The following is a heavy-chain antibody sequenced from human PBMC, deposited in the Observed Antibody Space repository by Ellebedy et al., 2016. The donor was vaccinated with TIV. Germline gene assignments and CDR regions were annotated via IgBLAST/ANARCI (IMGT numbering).Heavy chain of an antibody. Sequence: ASVKVSCKASGFSFTNHWIGWVRQMPGKGLDWMGVIFPGDSETRYSPSFQGQVTISADKSISTAYLQWSSLKASDTAMYYCAREYYYGSGSYPEYWGQGTLVTVSS. CDR1: GFSFTNHW. CDR3: AREYYYGSGSYPEY. CDR2: IFPGDSET. J-gene: IGHJ4*02. V-gene: IGHV5-51*01. D-gene: IGHD3-10*01.